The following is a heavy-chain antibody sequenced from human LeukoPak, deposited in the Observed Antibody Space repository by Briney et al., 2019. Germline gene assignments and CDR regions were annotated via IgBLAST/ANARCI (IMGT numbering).Heavy chain of an antibody. CDR1: GGSISSSY. CDR3: ASMASYCSGGSCTDY. J-gene: IGHJ4*02. D-gene: IGHD2-15*01. V-gene: IGHV4-59*01. CDR2: ISYSGST. Sequence: SEALSLTCTVSGGSISSSYWSWIRQPPGKGLEWIGYISYSGSTNYSPSLKSRVTISVDTSKNQFSLKLSSVTAADTAVYYCASMASYCSGGSCTDYWGQGTLVTVSS.